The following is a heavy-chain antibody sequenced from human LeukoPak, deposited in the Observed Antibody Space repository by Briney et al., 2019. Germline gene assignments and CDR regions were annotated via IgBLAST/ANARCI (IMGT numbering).Heavy chain of an antibody. CDR1: GYTFTGYY. CDR2: INPNSGGT. V-gene: IGHV1-2*02. J-gene: IGHJ3*02. D-gene: IGHD2-15*01. CDR3: ARPWAAGDAFDI. Sequence: GASVKVSCKASGYTFTGYYMHWVRQAPGQGLEWMGWINPNSGGTNYAQKFQGRVTMTRDTSISTAYMELSRLRSDDTTVYYCARPWAAGDAFDIWGQGTMVTVSS.